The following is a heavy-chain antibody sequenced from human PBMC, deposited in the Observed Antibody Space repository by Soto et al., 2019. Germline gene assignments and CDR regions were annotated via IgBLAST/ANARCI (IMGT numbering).Heavy chain of an antibody. V-gene: IGHV5-10-1*01. D-gene: IGHD4-4*01. Sequence: PGESLKISCRGSGYSFPSYWISWGRQMPGKGLEWMGSIDPSDSSTKYSPSFEGHVTISADKSISSAYLQWSSLKASDTAMYYCARVGDSFYYCCMVFWGQGTTVTVSS. CDR2: IDPSDSST. CDR3: ARVGDSFYYCCMVF. J-gene: IGHJ6*02. CDR1: GYSFPSYW.